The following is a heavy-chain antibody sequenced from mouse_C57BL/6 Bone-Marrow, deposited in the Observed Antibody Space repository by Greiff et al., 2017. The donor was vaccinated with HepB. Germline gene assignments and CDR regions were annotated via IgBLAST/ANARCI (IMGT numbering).Heavy chain of an antibody. J-gene: IGHJ3*01. V-gene: IGHV1-62-2*01. CDR2: FYPGSGSI. CDR1: GYTFTEYT. Sequence: QVQLQQSGAELVKPGASVKLSCKASGYTFTEYTIHWVKQRSGQGLEWIGWFYPGSGSIKYNEKFKDKATLTADKSSSTVYMELSRLTSEDSAVYFCARHEAEGEGKPSRFAWFADWGQGPLVTVSA. D-gene: IGHD6-1*01. CDR3: ARHEAEGEGKPSRFAWFAD.